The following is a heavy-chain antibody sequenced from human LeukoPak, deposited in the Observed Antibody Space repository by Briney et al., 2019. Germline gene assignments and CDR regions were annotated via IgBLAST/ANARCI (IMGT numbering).Heavy chain of an antibody. Sequence: PSETLSLTCTVSGGSISSGSYYWSWIRQPAGKGLEWIGRIYTSGSTNYNPSLKSRVTISVDTSKNQFSLKLSSVTAADTAVYYCAKARGSNWLLYYFDSWGQGSLVTVSS. D-gene: IGHD6-13*01. J-gene: IGHJ4*02. V-gene: IGHV4-61*02. CDR3: AKARGSNWLLYYFDS. CDR1: GGSISSGSYY. CDR2: IYTSGST.